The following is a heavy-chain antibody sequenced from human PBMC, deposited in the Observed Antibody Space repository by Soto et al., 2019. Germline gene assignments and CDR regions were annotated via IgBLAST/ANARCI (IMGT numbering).Heavy chain of an antibody. Sequence: ASVKVSCKASGYTFTGYYMHWVRQAPGQGLEWMGWINPNSGGTNYAQKFQGWVTMTRDTSISTAYMELSRLRSDDTAVYYCARGHPEGYYYYGMDVWGQGTTVTVSS. CDR1: GYTFTGYY. CDR3: ARGHPEGYYYYGMDV. CDR2: INPNSGGT. J-gene: IGHJ6*02. V-gene: IGHV1-2*04.